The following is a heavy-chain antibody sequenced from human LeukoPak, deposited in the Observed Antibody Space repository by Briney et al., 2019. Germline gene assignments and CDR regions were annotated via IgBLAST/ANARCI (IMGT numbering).Heavy chain of an antibody. Sequence: ASVKVSCKASGYTFTSYDINWVRQATGQGLEWMGWMNPNSGNTGYAQKFQGRVTITRNTSISTAYMELSSLRSEDTAVYYCARHNSGWSLNRGFDPWGQGTLVTVSS. CDR1: GYTFTSYD. D-gene: IGHD6-19*01. J-gene: IGHJ5*02. CDR2: MNPNSGNT. CDR3: ARHNSGWSLNRGFDP. V-gene: IGHV1-8*03.